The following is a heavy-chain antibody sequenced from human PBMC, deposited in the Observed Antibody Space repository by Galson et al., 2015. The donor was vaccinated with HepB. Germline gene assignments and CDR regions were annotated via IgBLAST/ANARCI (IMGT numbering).Heavy chain of an antibody. J-gene: IGHJ4*02. D-gene: IGHD3-16*01. V-gene: IGHV3-48*03. CDR2: ISSGSDTV. CDR1: GLTFSTYD. Sequence: LRLSCAVSGLTFSTYDMNWVRQAPGKGLEWVSYISSGSDTVYYADSVRGRFTISRDDAKSSLYLQMNSLRAEDTAVYYCASLGYWGQGTLVTVSS. CDR3: ASLGY.